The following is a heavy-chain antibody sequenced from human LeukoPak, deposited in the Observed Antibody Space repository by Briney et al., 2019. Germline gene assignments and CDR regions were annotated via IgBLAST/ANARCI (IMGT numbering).Heavy chain of an antibody. CDR3: TTAPSDQFDF. CDR2: IKSKTHGGTT. J-gene: IGHJ4*02. V-gene: IGHV3-15*01. Sequence: PGGSLRLSCAASGFTFTSAWMSWVRQAPGKGLEWVGRIKSKTHGGTTNYAAPVKGRFTISRDDSKNTLYLQMNSLKTEDTAVYYCTTAPSDQFDFWGQGTLVTVSS. CDR1: GFTFTSAW.